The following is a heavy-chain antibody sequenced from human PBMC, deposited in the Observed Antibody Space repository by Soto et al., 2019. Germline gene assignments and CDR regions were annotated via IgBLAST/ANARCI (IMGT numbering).Heavy chain of an antibody. CDR1: GFTFSIYA. V-gene: IGHV3-64*02. CDR2: ISSNGGST. CDR3: SRKDTREGAFDI. D-gene: IGHD1-26*01. Sequence: EVQLVESGEGLVQPGGSLRLSCAASGFTFSIYAMHWVRQAPGKGLEYVSAISSNGGSTYYADSVKGRFTISRDNSKNTLYLQMGSLRAEDMAVYYCSRKDTREGAFDIWGQGTMVTVSS. J-gene: IGHJ3*02.